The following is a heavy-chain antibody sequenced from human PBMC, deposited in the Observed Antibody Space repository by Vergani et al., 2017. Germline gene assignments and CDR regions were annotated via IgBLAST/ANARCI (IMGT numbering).Heavy chain of an antibody. V-gene: IGHV3-21*01. CDR1: GFTFSSSS. CDR3: ARDGAAAGTR. CDR2: ISSSSSYI. Sequence: EVQLVESGGGLVKPGGSLRLSCAASGFTFSSSSMNWVRQAPGKGLEWVSSISSSSSYIYYADSVKGRFTISRDNAKNSLYLQMNSLRAEDTAVYYCARDGAAAGTRWGQGTLVTVSS. D-gene: IGHD6-13*01. J-gene: IGHJ4*02.